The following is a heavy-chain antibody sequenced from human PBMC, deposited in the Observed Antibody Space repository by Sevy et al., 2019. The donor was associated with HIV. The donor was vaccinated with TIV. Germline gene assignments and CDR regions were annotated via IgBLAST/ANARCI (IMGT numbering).Heavy chain of an antibody. Sequence: GGSLRLSCAASVFTFSSYAMSWVRQAPGKGLKWASTISGSGGSTYYADSVKGRFTISRDNSKNTVDLQMNSLRGEDTAVYYCAKAYGSGSPPFDWGQGTLVTVSS. CDR2: ISGSGGST. J-gene: IGHJ4*02. V-gene: IGHV3-23*01. CDR3: AKAYGSGSPPFD. CDR1: VFTFSSYA. D-gene: IGHD3-10*01.